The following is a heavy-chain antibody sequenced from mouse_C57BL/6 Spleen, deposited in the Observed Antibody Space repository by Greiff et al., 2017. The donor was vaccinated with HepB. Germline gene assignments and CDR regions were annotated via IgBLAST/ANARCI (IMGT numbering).Heavy chain of an antibody. D-gene: IGHD4-1*01. Sequence: QVQLQQPGAELVKPGASVKLSCKASGYTFTSYWMQWVKQRPGQGLEWIGEIDPSDSYTNYNQKFKGKATLTVDTSSSTAYMQLSSLTSEDSAVYYCARWDQGWFAYWGQGTLVTVSA. J-gene: IGHJ3*01. CDR1: GYTFTSYW. CDR3: ARWDQGWFAY. CDR2: IDPSDSYT. V-gene: IGHV1-50*01.